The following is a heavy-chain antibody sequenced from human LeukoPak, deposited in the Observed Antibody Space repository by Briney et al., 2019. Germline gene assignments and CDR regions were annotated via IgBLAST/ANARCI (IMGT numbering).Heavy chain of an antibody. CDR2: IIPIFGTA. CDR3: ARVPLRFLEWLYLDY. CDR1: GCTFSSYA. D-gene: IGHD3-3*01. Sequence: ASVKVSCKASGCTFSSYAISWVRQAPGHGLEWLGGIIPIFGTANYAQKFQGRVTITTDESTSTAYMELSSLRSEDTAVYYCARVPLRFLEWLYLDYWGQGTLVTVSS. V-gene: IGHV1-69*05. J-gene: IGHJ4*02.